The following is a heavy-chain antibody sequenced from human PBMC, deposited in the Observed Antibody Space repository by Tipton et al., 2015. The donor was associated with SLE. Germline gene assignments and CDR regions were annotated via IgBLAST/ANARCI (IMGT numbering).Heavy chain of an antibody. Sequence: TLSLTCSVSDGSINNGDYYWTWIRQHPGKGLEWIGYLSYSGSTFYNPSLKSRLTISVDTSKNQFSLNLSSVTAADTAVYYCARDTRDWFLSESWGQGALVTVSS. J-gene: IGHJ4*02. CDR3: ARDTRDWFLSES. CDR2: LSYSGST. V-gene: IGHV4-30-4*08. D-gene: IGHD3-9*01. CDR1: DGSINNGDYY.